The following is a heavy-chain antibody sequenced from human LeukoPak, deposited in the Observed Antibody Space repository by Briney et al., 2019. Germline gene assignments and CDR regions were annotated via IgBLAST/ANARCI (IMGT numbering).Heavy chain of an antibody. CDR2: ISSSSSII. CDR3: ARDENYYGSGGTDNYYYYYYMDV. Sequence: PGGSLRLSCAASGFTFSSYSMNWVRQAPGKGVEWVSYISSSSSIIYYADSVKGRFTISRDNAKNSLYVQMNSLRAEDTAVYYCARDENYYGSGGTDNYYYYYYMDVGGKGTTVTVSS. CDR1: GFTFSSYS. V-gene: IGHV3-48*01. J-gene: IGHJ6*03. D-gene: IGHD3-10*01.